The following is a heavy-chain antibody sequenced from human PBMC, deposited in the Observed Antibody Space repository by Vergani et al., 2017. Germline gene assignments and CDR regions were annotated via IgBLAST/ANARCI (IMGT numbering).Heavy chain of an antibody. CDR2: IYHSGST. J-gene: IGHJ4*02. CDR3: ARDLGWLGEGRG. Sequence: QVQLQESGPGLVKPSETLSLTCTVSGYSISSGYYWGWIRQPPGKGLEWIGSIYHSGSTYYNPSLKSRVTISVDTSKNQFSLKLSSVTAADTAVYYCARDLGWLGEGRGWGQGTLVTVSS. V-gene: IGHV4-38-2*02. D-gene: IGHD5-12*01. CDR1: GYSISSGYY.